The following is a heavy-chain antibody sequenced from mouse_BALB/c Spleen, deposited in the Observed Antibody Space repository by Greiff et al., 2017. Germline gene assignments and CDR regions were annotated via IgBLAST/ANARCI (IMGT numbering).Heavy chain of an antibody. Sequence: EVMLVESGPGLVKPSQSLSLTCTVTGYSITSDYAWNWIRQFPGNKLEWMGYISYSGSTSYNPSLKSRISITRDTSKNQFFLQLNSVTTEDTATYYCARWPLYFDYWGQGTTLTVSS. V-gene: IGHV3-2*02. CDR2: ISYSGST. CDR3: ARWPLYFDY. CDR1: GYSITSDYA. J-gene: IGHJ2*01.